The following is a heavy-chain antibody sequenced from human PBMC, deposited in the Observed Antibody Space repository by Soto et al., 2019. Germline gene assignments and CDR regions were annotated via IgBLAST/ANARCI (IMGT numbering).Heavy chain of an antibody. D-gene: IGHD2-15*01. CDR2: IYSGGST. CDR1: GFTVSSNY. CDR3: ARDSCSGGSCYVGY. V-gene: IGHV3-66*01. Sequence: EVQLVESGGGLVKPGGSLRLSCAASGFTVSSNYMSWVRQAPGKGLEWVSVIYSGGSTYYADSVKGRFTISRDNSKNTLYLQMNSLRAEDTAVYYCARDSCSGGSCYVGYWGQGTLVTVSS. J-gene: IGHJ4*02.